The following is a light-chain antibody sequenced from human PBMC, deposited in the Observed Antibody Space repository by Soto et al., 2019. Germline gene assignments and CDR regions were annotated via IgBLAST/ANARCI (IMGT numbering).Light chain of an antibody. CDR2: LEGSGSY. V-gene: IGLV4-60*02. Sequence: QSVLTQSSSASASLGSSVKLTCTLSSGHSSYIIAWHQQQPGKAPRYLMKLEGSGSYNKGSGVPDRFSGSSSGADRYLPISNLHFDYEADYYCETWDSNTHTVFGGGTKLTVL. J-gene: IGLJ3*02. CDR3: ETWDSNTHTV. CDR1: SGHSSYI.